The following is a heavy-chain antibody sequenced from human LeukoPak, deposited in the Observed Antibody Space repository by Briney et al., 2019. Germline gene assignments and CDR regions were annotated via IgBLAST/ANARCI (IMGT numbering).Heavy chain of an antibody. D-gene: IGHD2-21*01. Sequence: SETLSLTCTVSGDSITDYYWSWIRQPPGKELEWIGFIYHSGTTSYNPSLNSRVTISIDTSTNQFSLKLSSVTAADTAVYYCAKFHNWFDYWGQGTLIAVSS. CDR1: GDSITDYY. CDR2: IYHSGTT. J-gene: IGHJ5*01. V-gene: IGHV4-59*08. CDR3: AKFHNWFDY.